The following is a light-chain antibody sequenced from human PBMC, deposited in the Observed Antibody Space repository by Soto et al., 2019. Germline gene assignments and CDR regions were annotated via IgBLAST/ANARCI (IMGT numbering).Light chain of an antibody. J-gene: IGKJ1*01. CDR1: QTVGNNY. CDR3: RQSATSPRT. CDR2: GAS. V-gene: IGKV3-20*01. Sequence: EIVLTQSPGTLSLSPGERATLSCRASQTVGNNYLDWDQQKPGQAPRLLIYGASSRATVIPGRFSGSGSGTDFTLTISTLEPEDVTVYYCRQSATSPRTFGQGTKGEIK.